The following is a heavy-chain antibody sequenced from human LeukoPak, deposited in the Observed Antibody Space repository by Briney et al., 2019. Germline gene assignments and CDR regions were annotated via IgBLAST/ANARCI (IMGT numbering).Heavy chain of an antibody. CDR3: ARDQSAYSSGWYSNFDY. D-gene: IGHD6-19*01. CDR1: GYSISSGYY. J-gene: IGHJ4*02. Sequence: SETLSLTCAVSGYSISSGYYWGWIRQPPGKGLEWIGSIYHSGSTYYNTSLKSRVTISVDTSKNQFSLKLSSVTAADTAVYYCARDQSAYSSGWYSNFDYWGQGTLVTVSS. CDR2: IYHSGST. V-gene: IGHV4-38-2*02.